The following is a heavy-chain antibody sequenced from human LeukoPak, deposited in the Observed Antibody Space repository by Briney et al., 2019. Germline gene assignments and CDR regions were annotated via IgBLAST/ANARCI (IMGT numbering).Heavy chain of an antibody. CDR2: ISGSGGST. Sequence: GGSLRLSCAASGFTFSSYAMSWVRQAPGKGPEWVSAISGSGGSTYYADSVKGRFTISRDNSKNTLYLQMNSLRAEDTAVYYCAKAPNYDFWSGYDPFDPWGQGTLVTVSS. D-gene: IGHD3-3*01. V-gene: IGHV3-23*01. CDR1: GFTFSSYA. J-gene: IGHJ5*02. CDR3: AKAPNYDFWSGYDPFDP.